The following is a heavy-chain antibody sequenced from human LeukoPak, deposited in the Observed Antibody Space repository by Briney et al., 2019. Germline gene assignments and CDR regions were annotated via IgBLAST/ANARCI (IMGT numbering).Heavy chain of an antibody. CDR1: GFTFSDNY. Sequence: GGSLRLSCAASGFTFSDNYMSWIRQAPGKGLEWVSYISSSGSIYHADSVTGRFTISRDNAKNSLYLQMNSLRAEDMAVYYCARDTGSGSYGYWGQGTLVTVSS. D-gene: IGHD3-10*01. CDR3: ARDTGSGSYGY. J-gene: IGHJ4*02. CDR2: ISSSGSI. V-gene: IGHV3-11*04.